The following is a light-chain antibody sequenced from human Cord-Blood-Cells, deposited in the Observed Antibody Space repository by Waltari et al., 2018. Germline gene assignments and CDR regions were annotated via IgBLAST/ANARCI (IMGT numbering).Light chain of an antibody. CDR1: QSISSY. V-gene: IGKV1-39*01. CDR3: QHSYSTLFT. J-gene: IGKJ3*01. CDR2: AAS. Sequence: DIQMTQSPSALSASVGHRVSITCRASQSISSYLNWYQQKPGKAPKLLIYAASSLQSWVPSRFSGSGSGTDFTLTISSLQPEDFATYYCQHSYSTLFTFAPGTKVDIK.